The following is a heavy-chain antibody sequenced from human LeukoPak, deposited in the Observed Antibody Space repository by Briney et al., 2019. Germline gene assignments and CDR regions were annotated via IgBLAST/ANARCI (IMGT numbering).Heavy chain of an antibody. V-gene: IGHV1-46*01. J-gene: IGHJ4*02. CDR2: INPSGGST. CDR1: GYTXTSYY. CDR3: ARDRAAYCGGDCYSAGLVY. D-gene: IGHD2-21*02. Sequence: ASVKVSCKASGYTXTSYYMHGVRQAPGQGLEWMGIINPSGGSTSYAQKFQGRVTMTRDTSTSTVYMELSSLRSEDTAVYYCARDRAAYCGGDCYSAGLVYWGQGTLVTVSS.